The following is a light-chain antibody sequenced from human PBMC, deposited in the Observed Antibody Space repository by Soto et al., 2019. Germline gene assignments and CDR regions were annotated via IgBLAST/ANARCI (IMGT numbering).Light chain of an antibody. V-gene: IGKV3-20*01. CDR1: QSVRSSY. Sequence: PGTLSLSPGDRATLSCRASQSVRSSYLAWNQQKPGQAPRLLIYGASSRATGIPDRFSGSGSGTDFTLTISRLEPEDFAVYYCQQCGSSPWTFGQGTKVDI. CDR2: GAS. CDR3: QQCGSSPWT. J-gene: IGKJ1*01.